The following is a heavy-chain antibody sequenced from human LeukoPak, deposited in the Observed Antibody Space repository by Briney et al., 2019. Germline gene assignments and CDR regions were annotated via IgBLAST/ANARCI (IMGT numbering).Heavy chain of an antibody. CDR1: GGSITSSTYY. Sequence: SETLSLTCTVSGGSITSSTYYWGRVRQPPGKGLEWIGHMYYTGSTYHNPSLKSRVTTSVDTSKKQFSLKLTSVTAADTAVYYCARLSMHTFGGARSGFDYWGQGTLVTVSS. CDR2: MYYTGST. CDR3: ARLSMHTFGGARSGFDY. V-gene: IGHV4-39*01. D-gene: IGHD3-16*01. J-gene: IGHJ4*02.